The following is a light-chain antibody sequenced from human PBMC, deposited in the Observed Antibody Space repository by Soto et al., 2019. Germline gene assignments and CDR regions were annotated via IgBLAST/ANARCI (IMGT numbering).Light chain of an antibody. CDR2: GAS. Sequence: EIVLTQSPGTLSLSPGERATLSCRARQIFSQNFLAWYQQKPGQAPRLLINGASSRATGIPDRFSGSGSGTDFSLTINRLEPEDFAVYYCQQYGSSPPTFGRGTKVAIK. J-gene: IGKJ4*01. V-gene: IGKV3-20*01. CDR1: QIFSQNF. CDR3: QQYGSSPPT.